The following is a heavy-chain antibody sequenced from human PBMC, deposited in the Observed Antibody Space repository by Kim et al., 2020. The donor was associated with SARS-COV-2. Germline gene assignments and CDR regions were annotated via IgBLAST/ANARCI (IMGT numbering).Heavy chain of an antibody. J-gene: IGHJ4*02. CDR3: AGGDTVTTGGVYAD. V-gene: IGHV1-69*13. CDR1: GGTFSSYA. Sequence: SVKVSCKASGGTFSSYAISWVRQAPGQGLEWMGGIIPIFGTANYAQKFQGRVTITADESTSTAYMELSSLRSEDTAVYYCAGGDTVTTGGVYADWGQGTLVTVSS. CDR2: IIPIFGTA. D-gene: IGHD4-17*01.